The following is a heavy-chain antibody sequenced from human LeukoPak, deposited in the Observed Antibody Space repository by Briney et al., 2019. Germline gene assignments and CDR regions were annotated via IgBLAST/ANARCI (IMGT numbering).Heavy chain of an antibody. J-gene: IGHJ6*03. V-gene: IGHV3-53*01. CDR3: ARVYYGSGSLYYYYYYMDV. Sequence: ETLSLTCTVSGGSISSYYWSWVRQAPGKGLEWVSVIYSGGRTYYADSVKGRFTISRDNSKNTLYLQMNSLRAEDTAVYYCARVYYGSGSLYYYYYYMDVWGKGTTVTISS. CDR1: GGSISSYY. D-gene: IGHD3-10*01. CDR2: IYSGGRT.